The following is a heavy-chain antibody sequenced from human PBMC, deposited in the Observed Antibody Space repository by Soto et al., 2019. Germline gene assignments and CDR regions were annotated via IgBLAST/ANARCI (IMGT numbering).Heavy chain of an antibody. D-gene: IGHD3-3*01. Sequence: SVKVSCKAAGGAFSNHAISWVRQAPGQGLEWMGGIIPIFGTPMYAQEFKGRVTITADKSMSTVYMELNSLKTEDTAVYYCTTSRESYYDFWSGYYYGMDVWGQGTTVTVSS. J-gene: IGHJ6*02. V-gene: IGHV1-69*06. CDR2: IIPIFGTP. CDR1: GGAFSNHA. CDR3: TTSRESYYDFWSGYYYGMDV.